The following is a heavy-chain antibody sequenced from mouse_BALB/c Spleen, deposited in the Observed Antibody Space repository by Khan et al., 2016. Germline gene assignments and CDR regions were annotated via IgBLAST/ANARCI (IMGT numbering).Heavy chain of an antibody. Sequence: EVELVESGGGLVKPGGSLKLSCAASGFTFSSYTMSWVRQTPEKRLEWVATISSGGSYTYYPDSVKGRFTISRDTAKNTLYLQMSSLKSEDTAMYYCTRDDYFDYWGQGTTLTVSS. CDR3: TRDDYFDY. CDR2: ISSGGSYT. J-gene: IGHJ2*01. V-gene: IGHV5-6-4*01. CDR1: GFTFSSYT.